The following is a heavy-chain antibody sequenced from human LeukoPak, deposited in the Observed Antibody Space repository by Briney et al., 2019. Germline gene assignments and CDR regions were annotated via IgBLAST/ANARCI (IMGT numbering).Heavy chain of an antibody. CDR1: GFTFSSYG. Sequence: GGSLRLSCAASGFTFSSYGMHWVRQAPGKGLEWVAVIWYDGSNKYYADSVKGRFTISRDNSKNTLYLQMNSLRAEDTAVYYCAKYLGRYYVTTFDYWGQGTLVTVSS. CDR3: AKYLGRYYVTTFDY. D-gene: IGHD1-26*01. J-gene: IGHJ4*02. CDR2: IWYDGSNK. V-gene: IGHV3-33*06.